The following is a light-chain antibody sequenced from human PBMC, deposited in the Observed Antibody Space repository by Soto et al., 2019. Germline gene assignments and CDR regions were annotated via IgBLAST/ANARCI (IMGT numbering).Light chain of an antibody. CDR1: SSDVGGYNY. CDR3: SSYTSSSTYVV. CDR2: DVS. Sequence: QSALTQPASVSGSPGQSITISCTGTSSDVGGYNYVSWYQQHPGKAPKLMIYDVSNRPSGVSNRFSGSKSGNTASLTISGLQAEAEADYYCSSYTSSSTYVVFGGVTQLTVL. J-gene: IGLJ2*01. V-gene: IGLV2-14*01.